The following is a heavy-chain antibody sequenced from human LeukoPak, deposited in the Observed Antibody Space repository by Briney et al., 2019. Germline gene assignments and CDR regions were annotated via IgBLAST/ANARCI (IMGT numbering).Heavy chain of an antibody. Sequence: ASVKVSCKASGYTFTGYYMHWVRQAPGQGLEWMGWIDPNSGGTNYAQKFQGRVTVTRDTSISTAYMELSRLRSDDTAVYYCARYCINGVCYMDYWGQGTLVTVSS. J-gene: IGHJ4*02. CDR1: GYTFTGYY. CDR3: ARYCINGVCYMDY. CDR2: IDPNSGGT. V-gene: IGHV1-2*02. D-gene: IGHD2-8*01.